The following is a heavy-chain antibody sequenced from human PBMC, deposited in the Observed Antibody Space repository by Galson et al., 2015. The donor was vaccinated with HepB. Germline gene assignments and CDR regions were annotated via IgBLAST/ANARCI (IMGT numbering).Heavy chain of an antibody. D-gene: IGHD2-15*01. Sequence: SLRLSCAASGFTVSSNYMSWVRQAPGKGLEWVSVIYSGGSTYYADSVKGRFTISRHNSKNTLYLQMNSLRAEDTAAYYCARVLNLVVVDYWGQGTLVTVSS. CDR2: IYSGGST. J-gene: IGHJ4*02. CDR1: GFTVSSNY. V-gene: IGHV3-53*04. CDR3: ARVLNLVVVDY.